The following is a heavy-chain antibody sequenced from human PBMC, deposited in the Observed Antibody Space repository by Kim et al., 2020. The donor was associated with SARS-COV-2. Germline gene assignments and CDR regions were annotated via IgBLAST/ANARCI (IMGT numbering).Heavy chain of an antibody. Sequence: GGSLRLSCAASGFTVSSNYMSWVRQAPGKGLEWVSVIYSGGSTYYADSVKGRFTISRDNSKNTLYLQMNSLRAEDTAVYYCARGMREYCSGGSCYQYYYYYYGMDVWGQGTTVTVSS. V-gene: IGHV3-66*01. CDR2: IYSGGST. D-gene: IGHD2-15*01. CDR1: GFTVSSNY. CDR3: ARGMREYCSGGSCYQYYYYYYGMDV. J-gene: IGHJ6*02.